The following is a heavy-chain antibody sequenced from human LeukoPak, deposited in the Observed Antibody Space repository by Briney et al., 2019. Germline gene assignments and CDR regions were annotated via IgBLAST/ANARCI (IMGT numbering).Heavy chain of an antibody. CDR2: INSDGSIT. CDR3: ARDAVDTANAV. CDR1: GFTFSDYA. J-gene: IGHJ6*02. Sequence: GGSLRLSCSASGFTFSDYAMHWVRQAPGKGLVWVSHINSDGSITSYADSVKGRFTISRDNAKNTLYLQMNSLRAEDTAVYYCARDAVDTANAVWGQGTTVTVSS. D-gene: IGHD5-18*01. V-gene: IGHV3-74*01.